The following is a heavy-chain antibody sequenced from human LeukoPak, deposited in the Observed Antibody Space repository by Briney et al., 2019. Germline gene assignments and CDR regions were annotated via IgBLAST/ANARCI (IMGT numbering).Heavy chain of an antibody. CDR1: GYTFTGYY. V-gene: IGHV1-2*02. CDR3: ARVALDCSGGSCYFTYFDY. D-gene: IGHD2-15*01. Sequence: SSEKVSCKASGYTFTGYYMHWVRPAPGQGLAWMGWINPNSGGPNYAQKFQGRVTMTRDTSISTAYMELSRLRSDDTAVYYCARVALDCSGGSCYFTYFDYWGQGTLVTVSS. CDR2: INPNSGGP. J-gene: IGHJ4*02.